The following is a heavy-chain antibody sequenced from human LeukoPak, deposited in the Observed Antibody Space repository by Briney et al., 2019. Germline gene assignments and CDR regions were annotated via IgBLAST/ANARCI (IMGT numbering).Heavy chain of an antibody. CDR3: TTAPPGTVAADY. J-gene: IGHJ4*02. CDR1: GFTVSSNY. D-gene: IGHD6-13*01. V-gene: IGHV3-66*01. CDR2: IYSGGST. Sequence: GGSLRLSCAASGFTVSSNYMSWVRQAPGKGLEWVSVIYSGGSTYYADSVKGRFTISRDNSKNTLYLQMNSLKTEDTAVYYCTTAPPGTVAADYWGQGTLVTVSS.